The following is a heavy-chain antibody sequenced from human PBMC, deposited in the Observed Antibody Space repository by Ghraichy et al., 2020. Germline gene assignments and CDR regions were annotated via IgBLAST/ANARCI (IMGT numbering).Heavy chain of an antibody. D-gene: IGHD3-10*01. CDR1: GVSINSGGYY. CDR3: AREMVRGVIFDY. V-gene: IGHV4-31*03. CDR2: IYYSGST. Sequence: SETLSLTCTVSGVSINSGGYYWSWIRQHPGKGLEWIGYIYYSGSTYYNPSLKSRVTISVDTSKNQFSLKLSSVTAADTAVYYCAREMVRGVIFDYWGQGTLVTVSS. J-gene: IGHJ4*02.